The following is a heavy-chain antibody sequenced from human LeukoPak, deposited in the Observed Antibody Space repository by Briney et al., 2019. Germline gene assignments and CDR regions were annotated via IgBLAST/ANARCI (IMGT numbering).Heavy chain of an antibody. J-gene: IGHJ4*02. Sequence: GGSLRLSCAASGFTVRNTYMSWVRQAPGKGLEWVSIIYSGGKTYYADSVKGRFIISRDNSKNTLYLQMNSLRAEDTAVYYCAKGHSIPAAGAYFDSWGQGTLVTVSS. CDR1: GFTVRNTY. CDR2: IYSGGKT. V-gene: IGHV3-66*01. CDR3: AKGHSIPAAGAYFDS. D-gene: IGHD6-13*01.